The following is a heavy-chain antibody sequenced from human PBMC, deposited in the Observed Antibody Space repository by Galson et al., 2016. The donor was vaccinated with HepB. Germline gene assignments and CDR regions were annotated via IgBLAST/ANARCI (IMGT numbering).Heavy chain of an antibody. CDR1: GGSISTYY. V-gene: IGHV4-59*12. CDR2: IHYSGST. J-gene: IGHJ4*02. CDR3: ARAPDSGFDVYGCSH. D-gene: IGHD5-12*01. Sequence: SETLSLTCTVSGGSISTYYWSWIRQPPGKSLEWIGYIHYSGSTNCNPSLKTRATISVDTSQNQSSLNLRSVTAADAATYYCARAPDSGFDVYGCSHWGQGALVTVSS.